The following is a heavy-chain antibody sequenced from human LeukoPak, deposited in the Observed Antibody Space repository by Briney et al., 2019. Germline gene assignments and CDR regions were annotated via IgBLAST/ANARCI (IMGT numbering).Heavy chain of an antibody. CDR2: IYSGGST. J-gene: IGHJ2*01. D-gene: IGHD5-24*01. CDR3: ARDPGGYRLGYFDL. CDR1: GFTVSSNY. V-gene: IGHV3-66*01. Sequence: PGGSLRLSCAASGFTVSSNYMSWVRQAPGKGLEWVSVIYSGGSTYYADSVKGRFTISRDNSKNTLYLQMNSLRAEDTAVYYCARDPGGYRLGYFDLWGCGTLVTVSS.